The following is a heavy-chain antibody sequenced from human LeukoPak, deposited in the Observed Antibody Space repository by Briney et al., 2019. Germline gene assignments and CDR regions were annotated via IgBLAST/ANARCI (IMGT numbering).Heavy chain of an antibody. CDR1: GYPFTSYA. CDR3: ARLVGCGSTNCYSPDNWFDP. Sequence: ASVKVSCKASGYPFTSYAINWVRQATGQGLEWMGWINPNSGSTDSAQKFQGRVTMTANTSISTAYMELNNLRSEDTAVYYCARLVGCGSTNCYSPDNWFDPWGQGTLVTVSS. D-gene: IGHD2-2*01. J-gene: IGHJ5*02. V-gene: IGHV1-8*02. CDR2: INPNSGST.